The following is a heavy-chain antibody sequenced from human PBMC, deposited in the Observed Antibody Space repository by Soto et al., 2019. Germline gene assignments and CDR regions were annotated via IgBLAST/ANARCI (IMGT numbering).Heavy chain of an antibody. V-gene: IGHV1-8*01. CDR3: ARGHGSSWYVIDY. Sequence: ASVKGSRKASWYTLTSYDIKWVGQAPGQGLEWMGWMNPNSGNTGYAQKFQGRVTMTRNTSISTAYMELSSLRSEDTAVYYCARGHGSSWYVIDYWGQGTLVTVSS. D-gene: IGHD6-13*01. CDR1: WYTLTSYD. J-gene: IGHJ4*02. CDR2: MNPNSGNT.